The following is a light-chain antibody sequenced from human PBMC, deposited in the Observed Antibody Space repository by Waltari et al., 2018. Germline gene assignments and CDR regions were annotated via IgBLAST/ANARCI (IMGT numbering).Light chain of an antibody. CDR1: HSISSH. V-gene: IGKV3-15*01. CDR3: QQYDRWPLT. J-gene: IGKJ4*01. CDR2: GAS. Sequence: EIVMTQSPATLSVSPGETATLSCRASHSISSHLAWYQQKPGQAPRLLIYGASTWATGIPARFGGSGSWTEFTLTISSLQSEDFAVYYCQQYDRWPLTFGGGTKVEIK.